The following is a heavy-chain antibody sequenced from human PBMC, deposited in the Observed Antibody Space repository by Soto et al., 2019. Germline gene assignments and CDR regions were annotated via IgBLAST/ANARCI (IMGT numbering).Heavy chain of an antibody. CDR2: INPNSGGT. D-gene: IGHD6-19*01. Sequence: QVQLVQSGAEVKKPGASVKVSCKASGYTFTGYYMHWVRQAPGQGLEWMGWINPNSGGTNYAQKFQGWVTMTRDTSISTDYMELSRLRSDDTAVYYCARARVRGFKPIAVAVYGMDVWGQGTTVTVSS. CDR3: ARARVRGFKPIAVAVYGMDV. V-gene: IGHV1-2*04. CDR1: GYTFTGYY. J-gene: IGHJ6*02.